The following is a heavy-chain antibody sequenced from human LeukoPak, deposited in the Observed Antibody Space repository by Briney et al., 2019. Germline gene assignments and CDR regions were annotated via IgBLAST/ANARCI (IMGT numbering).Heavy chain of an antibody. J-gene: IGHJ4*02. Sequence: ASVKVSCKASGYTFTGYYMHWVRQAPGQGLEWMGWINPNSGGTNYAQKFQGRVTMTRDTSISTAYMELSRLRSDDTAVYYCARALIAEYTFDYWGQGTLVTVSS. CDR1: GYTFTGYY. CDR3: ARALIAEYTFDY. CDR2: INPNSGGT. D-gene: IGHD6-13*01. V-gene: IGHV1-2*02.